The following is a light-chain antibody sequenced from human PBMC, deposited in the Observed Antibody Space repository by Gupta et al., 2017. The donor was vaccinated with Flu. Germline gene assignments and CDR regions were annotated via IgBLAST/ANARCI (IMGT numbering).Light chain of an antibody. CDR2: KAS. Sequence: DIQLTQSPPTLSASVGDRVTITRRASQSIGNWLAWYQQKPGKAPKLLIYKASNLASGVPSRFSGWGSGTEFSLTISSLQPDDFATYHCQQDNTDSRTFGQGTMVEI. J-gene: IGKJ1*01. V-gene: IGKV1-5*03. CDR3: QQDNTDSRT. CDR1: QSIGNW.